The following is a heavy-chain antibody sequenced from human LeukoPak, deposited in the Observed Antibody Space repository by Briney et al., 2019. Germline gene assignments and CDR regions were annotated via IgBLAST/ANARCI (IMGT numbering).Heavy chain of an antibody. CDR3: ARDSITIFGVVIGYFQH. Sequence: SVKVSCKASGGTFSSYAISWVRQAPGQGLGWMGRIIPILGIANYAQKFQGRVTITAGKSTSTAYMELSSLRSEDTAVYYCARDSITIFGVVIGYFQHWGQGTLVTVSS. V-gene: IGHV1-69*04. D-gene: IGHD3-3*01. CDR1: GGTFSSYA. J-gene: IGHJ1*01. CDR2: IIPILGIA.